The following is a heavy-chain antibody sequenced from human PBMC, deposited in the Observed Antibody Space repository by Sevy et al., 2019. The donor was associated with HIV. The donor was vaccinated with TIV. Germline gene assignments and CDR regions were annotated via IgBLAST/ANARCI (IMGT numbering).Heavy chain of an antibody. J-gene: IGHJ5*02. CDR2: IYYSGNT. D-gene: IGHD3-9*01. CDR3: TRVTGPFGWSDP. CDR1: GGSITSPDYN. V-gene: IGHV4-30-4*01. Sequence: SETLSLTCSVSGGSITSPDYNWSWVRQPPGKGLEWIGYIYYSGNTYYSPSLKSRASLSIDTSKNQFSLNLNSVTAADTAVYYCTRVTGPFGWSDPWGHGTLVTVSS.